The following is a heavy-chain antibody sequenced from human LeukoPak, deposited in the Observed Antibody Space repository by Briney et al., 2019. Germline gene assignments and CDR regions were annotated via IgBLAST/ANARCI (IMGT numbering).Heavy chain of an antibody. CDR3: AKDGSWSCTD. J-gene: IGHJ4*02. Sequence: PVRSLRLSCAASGFTFSRNAIHWVRQGPGKGLEWVSYIAHHGSNKYYADSVKGRFTISRDNSKRTLYLQMNSLRADDTAVYYCAKDGSWSCTDWGQGTLATVSS. CDR2: IAHHGSNK. CDR1: GFTFSRNA. D-gene: IGHD2-8*02. V-gene: IGHV3-30*02.